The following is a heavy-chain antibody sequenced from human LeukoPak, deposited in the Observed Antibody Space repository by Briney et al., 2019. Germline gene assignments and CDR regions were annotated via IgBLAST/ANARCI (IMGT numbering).Heavy chain of an antibody. V-gene: IGHV1-18*04. CDR3: ARVPNAYYYDSSGYYYQYYFDY. CDR2: ISAYNGNT. J-gene: IGHJ4*02. Sequence: GASVKVSCKASGYTFTSYYIHWVRQAPGQGLEWMGWISAYNGNTNYAQKLQGRVTMTTDTSTSTAYMELRSLRSDDTAVYYCARVPNAYYYDSSGYYYQYYFDYWGQGTLVTVSS. CDR1: GYTFTSYY. D-gene: IGHD3-22*01.